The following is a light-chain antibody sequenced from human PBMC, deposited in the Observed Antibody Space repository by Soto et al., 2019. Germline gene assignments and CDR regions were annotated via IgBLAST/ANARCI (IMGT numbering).Light chain of an antibody. J-gene: IGLJ2*01. V-gene: IGLV2-14*01. CDR1: SSDVGGYKY. Sequence: QSALTQPASVSGSPGQSITISCTGTSSDVGGYKYVSWYQQHPDKAPKLMIYEVTNRPSGVSNRFSGSKSGNTASLTISGLQAEDEADYYCATWDGSLPGEVFGGGTKLTVL. CDR3: ATWDGSLPGEV. CDR2: EVT.